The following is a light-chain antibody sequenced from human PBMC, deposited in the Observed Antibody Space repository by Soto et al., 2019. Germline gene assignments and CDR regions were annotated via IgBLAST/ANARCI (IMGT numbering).Light chain of an antibody. Sequence: EIVLTQSPGTLSLSPGERATLSCRASQSVNSNYLAWYQRKPGQAPRLLIYGASNRATDIPYRFSASGSGTDFTLTITSLDAEDFAVYYCQQYDSTPPTFGQGTKVEVK. CDR3: QQYDSTPPT. J-gene: IGKJ1*01. CDR2: GAS. CDR1: QSVNSNY. V-gene: IGKV3-20*01.